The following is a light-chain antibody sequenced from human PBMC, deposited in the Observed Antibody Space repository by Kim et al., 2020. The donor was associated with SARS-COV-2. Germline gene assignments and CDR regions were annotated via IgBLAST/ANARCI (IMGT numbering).Light chain of an antibody. CDR2: DAS. V-gene: IGKV3-20*01. Sequence: EIVLTQSPGTLSLSPGERATLSCRASQSVRNNYLAWYQQKPGQAPRLLIYDASSRATGISDRFTGSGSGTDFTLTISRLEPEDFAVYYCQQYDLSYPNTFGQGTKLEI. J-gene: IGKJ2*01. CDR1: QSVRNNY. CDR3: QQYDLSYPNT.